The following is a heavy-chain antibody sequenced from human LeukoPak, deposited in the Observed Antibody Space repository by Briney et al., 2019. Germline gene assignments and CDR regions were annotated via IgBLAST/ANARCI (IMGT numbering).Heavy chain of an antibody. V-gene: IGHV1-18*01. D-gene: IGHD3-3*01. CDR1: GYTFTSYG. Sequence: ASVKVSCKASGYTFTSYGISWVRQAPGQGLEWMGWVSAYNGNTTCAQKLQGRVTMTTDTSTSTAYMELRSLRSDDTAVYYCARATATIFGVVIRMDVWGKGTTVTVSS. CDR2: VSAYNGNT. CDR3: ARATATIFGVVIRMDV. J-gene: IGHJ6*04.